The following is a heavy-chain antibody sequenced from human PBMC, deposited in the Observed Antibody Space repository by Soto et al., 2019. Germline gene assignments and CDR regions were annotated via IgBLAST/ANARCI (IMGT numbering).Heavy chain of an antibody. J-gene: IGHJ4*02. D-gene: IGHD3-10*01. V-gene: IGHV1-46*01. Sequence: ASVKVSCKASGYTFTSYYIHWVRQAPGQWLEWMGIVNPSGGSTTYAQKFQGKVTMTRDTSTSTAYMELSSLRSEDTAVYYCAKDAFGSGGYYPHWGQGTLVTVSS. CDR3: AKDAFGSGGYYPH. CDR2: VNPSGGST. CDR1: GYTFTSYY.